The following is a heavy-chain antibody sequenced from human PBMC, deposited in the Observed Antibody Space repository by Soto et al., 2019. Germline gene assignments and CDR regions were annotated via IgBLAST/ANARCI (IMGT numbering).Heavy chain of an antibody. V-gene: IGHV5-51*01. CDR1: GYSFTSYW. CDR2: IYPGDSDT. Sequence: PGESLKISCKGSGYSFTSYWIGWMRQMPGKGLEWMGIIYPGDSDTRYSPSFQGQVTISADKSISTAYLQWSSLKASDTAMYYCARGTRISYSSGWYSGDAFDIWGQGTMVTVSS. J-gene: IGHJ3*02. CDR3: ARGTRISYSSGWYSGDAFDI. D-gene: IGHD6-19*01.